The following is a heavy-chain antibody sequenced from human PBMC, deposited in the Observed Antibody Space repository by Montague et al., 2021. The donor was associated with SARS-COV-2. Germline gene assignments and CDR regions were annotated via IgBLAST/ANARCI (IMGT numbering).Heavy chain of an antibody. J-gene: IGHJ3*02. CDR2: IYYSGST. D-gene: IGHD3-22*01. CDR3: ARAATITMIVVVIEAFDI. CDR1: GGSISSGGYY. V-gene: IGHV4-31*03. Sequence: TLSLTCTVSGGSISSGGYYWSWIRQHPGKGLEWIGYIYYSGSTYYNPSLKSRVTISVDTSKNQFSLKLSSVTAADTAVYYCARAATITMIVVVIEAFDIWGQGTMVTVSS.